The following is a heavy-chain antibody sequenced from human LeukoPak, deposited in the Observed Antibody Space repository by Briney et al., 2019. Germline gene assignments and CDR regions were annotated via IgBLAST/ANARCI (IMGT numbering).Heavy chain of an antibody. CDR2: INHSGGT. Sequence: SETLSLTCAVYGGSFSDYSWTWIRQPPGKGLEWIGEINHSGGTNHNPSLMSRVIMSVDTSKNQISLKVSSVTAADTAVYYCARVGYSYSLNDWSRTGLGAYATKYYYYMDVWGKGTTVTVSS. D-gene: IGHD5-18*01. CDR1: GGSFSDYS. CDR3: ARVGYSYSLNDWSRTGLGAYATKYYYYMDV. V-gene: IGHV4-34*01. J-gene: IGHJ6*03.